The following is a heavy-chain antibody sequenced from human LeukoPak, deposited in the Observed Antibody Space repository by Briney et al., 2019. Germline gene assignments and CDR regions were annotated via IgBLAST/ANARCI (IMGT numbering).Heavy chain of an antibody. CDR3: ARDRVITFGGVIVIFDY. CDR2: ISAYNGNT. Sequence: ASVKVSCKASGYTFTSYGISWVRQAPGQGLEWMGWISAYNGNTNYAQKLQGRVTMTTDTSTSTAYMELRSLRSDDTAVYYCARDRVITFGGVIVIFDYWGQGTLVTVSS. V-gene: IGHV1-18*01. CDR1: GYTFTSYG. D-gene: IGHD3-16*02. J-gene: IGHJ4*02.